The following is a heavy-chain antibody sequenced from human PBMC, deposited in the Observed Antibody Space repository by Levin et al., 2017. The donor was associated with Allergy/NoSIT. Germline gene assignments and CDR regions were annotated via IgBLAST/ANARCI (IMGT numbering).Heavy chain of an antibody. V-gene: IGHV3-21*01. D-gene: IGHD3-22*01. CDR3: ARGNYYLISGYYYFDY. Sequence: KSGGSLRLSCTASGFTFGSYTMNWVRQAPGKGLEWVSSISSTSTYIYYADSVKGRFTISRDNAENSLYLQMNSLRAEDTAVYYCARGNYYLISGYYYFDYWGQGTLVTVSS. J-gene: IGHJ4*02. CDR2: ISSTSTYI. CDR1: GFTFGSYT.